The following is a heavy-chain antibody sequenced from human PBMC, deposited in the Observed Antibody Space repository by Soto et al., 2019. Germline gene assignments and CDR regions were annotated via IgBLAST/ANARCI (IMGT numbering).Heavy chain of an antibody. CDR2: TYYRSKWYN. D-gene: IGHD6-13*01. CDR3: AREIAAAGTRGYYYYYGMDV. J-gene: IGHJ6*02. CDR1: GDSVPSNSAA. V-gene: IGHV6-1*01. Sequence: SQTLSLTCAISGDSVPSNSAAWNWIRQSPSRGLEWLGRTYYRSKWYNDYAVSVKSRITINPDTSKNQFSLQLNSVTPEDTAVYYCAREIAAAGTRGYYYYYGMDVWGQGTTVTV.